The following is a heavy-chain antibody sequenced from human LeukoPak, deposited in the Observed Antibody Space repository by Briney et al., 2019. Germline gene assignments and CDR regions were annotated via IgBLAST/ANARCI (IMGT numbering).Heavy chain of an antibody. D-gene: IGHD1-1*01. V-gene: IGHV4-59*08. J-gene: IGHJ4*02. Sequence: SETLSLTCTVSGGSISGYYWTWIRQPPGKGLEWIGYIYHSGNTNYNPSLKSRVTISLDMSKNQFSLKLTSVTAADTAVYYCARRTTVAPEYHFGSWGQGILVTVSS. CDR2: IYHSGNT. CDR1: GGSISGYY. CDR3: ARRTTVAPEYHFGS.